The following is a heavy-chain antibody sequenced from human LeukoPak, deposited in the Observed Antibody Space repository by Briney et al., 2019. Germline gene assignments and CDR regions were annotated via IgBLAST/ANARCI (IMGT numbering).Heavy chain of an antibody. CDR3: ARDRDWNLDY. J-gene: IGHJ4*02. CDR1: GGTFSSYS. Sequence: ASVKVSCKASGGTFSSYSITWVRQAPGQGLEWMGRIIPTLGIANYAQKFQGRVTITADKSTSTAYMELSSLRSEDTAVYYCARDRDWNLDYWGRGTLVTVSS. V-gene: IGHV1-69*04. CDR2: IIPTLGIA. D-gene: IGHD3/OR15-3a*01.